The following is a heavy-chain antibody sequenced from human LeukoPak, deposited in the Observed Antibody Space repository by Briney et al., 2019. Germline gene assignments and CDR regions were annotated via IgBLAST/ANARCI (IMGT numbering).Heavy chain of an antibody. D-gene: IGHD2-2*01. CDR2: ISSSSSYI. Sequence: GGSLRLSCAASGFTFSSYGMHWVRQAPGKGLEWVSSISSSSSYIYYADSVKGRFTISRDNAKNSLYLQMNSLRAEDTAVYYCASSSVVVPAAMGYYYGMDVWGQGTTVTVSS. J-gene: IGHJ6*02. V-gene: IGHV3-21*01. CDR1: GFTFSSYG. CDR3: ASSSVVVPAAMGYYYGMDV.